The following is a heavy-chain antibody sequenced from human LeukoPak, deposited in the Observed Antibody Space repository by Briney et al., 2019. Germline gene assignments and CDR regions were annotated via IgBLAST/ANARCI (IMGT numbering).Heavy chain of an antibody. CDR1: GYTFTGYY. CDR2: INPNSGGT. Sequence: ASVKVSCKASGYTFTGYYMRWVRQAPGQGLEWMGWINPNSGGTNYAQKFQGRVTMTRDTSISTAYMELSRLRSDDTAVYYCAREGIVGATPLAYYYYYMDVWGKGTTVTVSS. J-gene: IGHJ6*03. V-gene: IGHV1-2*02. CDR3: AREGIVGATPLAYYYYYMDV. D-gene: IGHD1-26*01.